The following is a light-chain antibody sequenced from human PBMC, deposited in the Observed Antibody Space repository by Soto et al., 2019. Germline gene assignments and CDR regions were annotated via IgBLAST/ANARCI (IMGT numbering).Light chain of an antibody. CDR3: GTWDNSLRSWV. V-gene: IGLV1-51*01. J-gene: IGLJ3*02. Sequence: QSVLTQPPSVSAAPGQKVTISCSGSSSNIGKNYVSWYQQLPGTAPKLLIYENNYRPSGIPDRFSGSRSGTSATLRITGLQTGDEADYYCGTWDNSLRSWVFGGGTKLTVL. CDR2: ENN. CDR1: SSNIGKNY.